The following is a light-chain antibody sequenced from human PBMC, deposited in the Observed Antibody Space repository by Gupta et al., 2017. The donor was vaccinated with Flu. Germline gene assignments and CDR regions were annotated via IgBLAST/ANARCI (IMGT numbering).Light chain of an antibody. J-gene: IGLJ1*01. CDR3: SSYTITSTLYV. Sequence: ALTQPASVAASSGQSITISCTATSSDVGGYNFVSWYQQHPGKAPKLLIYEVTTRPSGVSNRFSGSKSGNTASLTISGLQAEDEADYYCSSYTITSTLYVFGSGTKVTVL. CDR2: EVT. V-gene: IGLV2-14*01. CDR1: SSDVGGYNF.